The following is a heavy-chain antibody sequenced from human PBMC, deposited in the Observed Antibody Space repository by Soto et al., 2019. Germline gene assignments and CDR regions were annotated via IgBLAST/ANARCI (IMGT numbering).Heavy chain of an antibody. CDR1: GFAFSSYW. V-gene: IGHV3-7*01. CDR2: IKQDGSEK. Sequence: GGSLRLSCAASGFAFSSYWMSWVRQAPGKGLEWVANIKQDGSEKYYVDSVKGRFTISRDNAKNSLYLQMNSLRAEDTAVYYCARDHTDIVVVPAASAHAFDIWGQGTMVTVSS. CDR3: ARDHTDIVVVPAASAHAFDI. D-gene: IGHD2-2*01. J-gene: IGHJ3*02.